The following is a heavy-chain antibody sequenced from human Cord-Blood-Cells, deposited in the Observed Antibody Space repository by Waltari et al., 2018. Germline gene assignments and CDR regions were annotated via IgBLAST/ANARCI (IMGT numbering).Heavy chain of an antibody. CDR3: ARVPGITGTPDV. V-gene: IGHV1-2*02. CDR2: INPNGGGT. J-gene: IGHJ6*04. CDR1: GYTFTGYY. D-gene: IGHD1-20*01. Sequence: QVQLVQSGAEVKKPGASVKVSCKASGYTFTGYYMHWVRQAPGQGLEWMGGINPNGGGTNYAQKFQGRVTMTRDTSISTAYMELSRLRSDDTAVYYCARVPGITGTPDVWGKGTTVTVSS.